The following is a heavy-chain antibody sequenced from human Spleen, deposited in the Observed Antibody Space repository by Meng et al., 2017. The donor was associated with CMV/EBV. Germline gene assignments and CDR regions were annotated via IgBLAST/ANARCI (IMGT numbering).Heavy chain of an antibody. CDR1: GFTFDSYA. CDR3: ARDLGSSWFDP. J-gene: IGHJ5*02. V-gene: IGHV3-23*01. CDR2: VSGTGGNT. D-gene: IGHD3-10*01. Sequence: GESLKISCAASGFTFDSYAMNWVRQTPDKGLQWISAVSGTGGNTLYADSVKGRFTISRDNSKKTLYLQMGRLRAEDTAVYYCARDLGSSWFDPWGQGTLVTVSS.